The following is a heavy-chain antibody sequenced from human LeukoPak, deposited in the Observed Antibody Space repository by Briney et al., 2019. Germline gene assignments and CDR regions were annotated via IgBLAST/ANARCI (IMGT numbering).Heavy chain of an antibody. V-gene: IGHV4-59*01. CDR1: GGSISSYY. CDR2: IYYSGST. Sequence: SETLSLTCTVSGGSISSYYWSWIRQPSGKGLEWIGYIYYSGSTNYNPSLKSRVTISVDTSKNQFSLKLSSVTAADTAVYYCARDSAPRSLFDYWGQGTLVTVSS. D-gene: IGHD6-6*01. CDR3: ARDSAPRSLFDY. J-gene: IGHJ4*02.